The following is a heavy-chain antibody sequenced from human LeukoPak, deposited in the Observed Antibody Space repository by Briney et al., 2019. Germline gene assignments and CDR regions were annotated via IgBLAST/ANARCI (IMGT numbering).Heavy chain of an antibody. CDR2: IYPGDSDT. Sequence: GESLKISCKGSGYSFTSYWIGWVRQMPGKGLEWMGIIYPGDSDTRYSPSFQGQVTISADKSISTAYLQWSSLKASDTAMYYCARLSYDSSDFHYMDVWGKGTTVTISS. V-gene: IGHV5-51*01. CDR3: ARLSYDSSDFHYMDV. CDR1: GYSFTSYW. D-gene: IGHD3-22*01. J-gene: IGHJ6*03.